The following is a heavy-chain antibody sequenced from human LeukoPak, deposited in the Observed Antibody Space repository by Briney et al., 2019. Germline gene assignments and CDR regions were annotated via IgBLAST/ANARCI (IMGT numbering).Heavy chain of an antibody. V-gene: IGHV4-39*07. D-gene: IGHD3-22*01. CDR1: GGSISSSSYY. J-gene: IGHJ4*02. CDR2: IYYSVST. CDR3: ARVTYYYDSSGYYSIDY. Sequence: SETLSLTCTVSGGSISSSSYYWGWIRQPPGKGLEWIGSIYYSVSTYYNPSLKSRVTISVDTSKNQFSLKLSSVTAADTAVYYCARVTYYYDSSGYYSIDYWGQGTLVTVSS.